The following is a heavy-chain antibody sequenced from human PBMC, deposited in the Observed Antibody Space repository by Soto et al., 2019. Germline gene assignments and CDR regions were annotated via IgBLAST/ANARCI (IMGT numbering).Heavy chain of an antibody. CDR1: GYSFTSYW. CDR2: IDPSDSYT. V-gene: IGHV5-10-1*01. D-gene: IGHD2-15*01. J-gene: IGHJ5*02. CDR3: ARQEAVVVAATTLNWFDP. Sequence: PGESLKISCKGSGYSFTSYWISWVRQMPGKGLEWMGRIDPSDSYTNYSPSFQGHVTISADKSISTAYLQWSSLKASDTAMYYCARQEAVVVAATTLNWFDPWGQGTLVTVSS.